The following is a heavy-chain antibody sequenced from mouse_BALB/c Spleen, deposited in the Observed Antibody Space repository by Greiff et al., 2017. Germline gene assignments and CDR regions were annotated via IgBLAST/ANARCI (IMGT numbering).Heavy chain of an antibody. CDR3: ARRGYGNYDFDY. D-gene: IGHD2-10*02. CDR2: IDPANGNT. Sequence: VQLQQSGAELVKPGASVKLSCTASGFNIKDTYMHWVKQRPEQGLEWIGRIDPANGNTKYDPKFQGKATITADTSSNTAYLQLSSLTSEDTAVYYCARRGYGNYDFDYWGQGTTLTVSS. V-gene: IGHV14-3*02. CDR1: GFNIKDTY. J-gene: IGHJ2*01.